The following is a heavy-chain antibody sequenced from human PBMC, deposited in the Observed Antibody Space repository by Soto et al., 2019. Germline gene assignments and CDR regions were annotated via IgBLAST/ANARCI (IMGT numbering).Heavy chain of an antibody. V-gene: IGHV4-30-2*01. Sequence: PAETLSLTCAVSGGSISSGGYSWSWIRQPPGKCLEWIGYIYHSGSTYYNPSLKSRVTISVDRSKNQFSLKLSSVTAADTAVYYCARVQTRYYYYYGMDVWGQGTTVTVYS. CDR2: IYHSGST. J-gene: IGHJ6*02. CDR3: ARVQTRYYYYYGMDV. CDR1: GGSISSGGYS.